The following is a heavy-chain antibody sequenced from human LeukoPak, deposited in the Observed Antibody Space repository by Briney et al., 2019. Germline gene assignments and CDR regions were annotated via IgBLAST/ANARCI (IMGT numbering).Heavy chain of an antibody. D-gene: IGHD5-18*01. CDR2: IYSGGRT. CDR1: GFTVSSNY. J-gene: IGHJ4*02. Sequence: GGSLRLSCAASGFTVSSNYMSWVRQAPGKGLEWVSVIYSGGRTNYADSVKGRFTISRDNSKNTLHLQMNSLRAEDTAVYYCAASTKHTAMVDYWGQGTLVTVSS. CDR3: AASTKHTAMVDY. V-gene: IGHV3-66*01.